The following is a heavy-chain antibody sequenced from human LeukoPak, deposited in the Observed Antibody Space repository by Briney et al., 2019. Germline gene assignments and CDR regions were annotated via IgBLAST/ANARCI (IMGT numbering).Heavy chain of an antibody. J-gene: IGHJ4*02. D-gene: IGHD2-15*01. V-gene: IGHV4-39*01. CDR1: GGSISSSSYY. CDR3: ARHLRSAASFDY. CDR2: IYYSGST. Sequence: SETLSLTCTVSGGSISSSSYYWGWIRQPPGKGLEWIGSIYYSGSTYYNPSLKSRVTISADTSKNQFSLKLSSVTAADTAVYYCARHLRSAASFDYWGQGTLVTVSS.